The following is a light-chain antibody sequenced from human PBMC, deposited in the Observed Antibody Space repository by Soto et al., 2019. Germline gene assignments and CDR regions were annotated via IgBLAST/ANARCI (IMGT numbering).Light chain of an antibody. J-gene: IGLJ1*01. V-gene: IGLV2-11*01. Sequence: QSVLTQPRSVSGSPGQSVTISCPGTSSEVGGYNYVSWYQQHPGKAPKLMIYDVSKRPSGVPDRFSGSKSGNTASLTISGLQAEDEADYYCCSYAGSYTFVFGTGTKVTVL. CDR1: SSEVGGYNY. CDR3: CSYAGSYTFV. CDR2: DVS.